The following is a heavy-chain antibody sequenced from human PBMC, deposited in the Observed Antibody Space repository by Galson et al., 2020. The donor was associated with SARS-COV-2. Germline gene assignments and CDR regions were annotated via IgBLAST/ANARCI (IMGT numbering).Heavy chain of an antibody. D-gene: IGHD3-9*01. J-gene: IGHJ4*02. CDR2: VNHSGST. CDR1: GGSLSGYY. V-gene: IGHV4-34*01. CDR3: ARRESGLFDWLQRGHYVDY. Sequence: SETLSLTCAVYGGSLSGYYWNWIRQPPGKRLEWIGEVNHSGSTNYNPSLKSRLIISTDTSKNQFSLRLSSVTAADTSVYYCARRESGLFDWLQRGHYVDYWSQGTLVTVSA.